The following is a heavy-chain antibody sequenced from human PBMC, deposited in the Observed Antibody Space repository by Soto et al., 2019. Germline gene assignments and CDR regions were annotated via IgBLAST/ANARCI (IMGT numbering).Heavy chain of an antibody. CDR1: GDSISSGGYS. CDR3: ARVGGSYYGSGSGIYFDY. V-gene: IGHV4-30-2*01. D-gene: IGHD3-10*01. J-gene: IGHJ4*02. CDR2: IYHSGST. Sequence: SETLSLTCAVSGDSISSGGYSWSWIRQPPGKGLEWIGYIYHSGSTYYNPSLKSRVTISVDRSKNQFSLKLSSVTAADTAVYYCARVGGSYYGSGSGIYFDYWGQGTLVTVSS.